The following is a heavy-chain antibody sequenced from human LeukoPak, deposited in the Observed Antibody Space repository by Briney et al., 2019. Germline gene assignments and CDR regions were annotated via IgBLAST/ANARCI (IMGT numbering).Heavy chain of an antibody. D-gene: IGHD5/OR15-5a*01. V-gene: IGHV3-23*01. CDR1: GFTFSSYA. CDR3: AKNSLRSFQY. CDR2: ISGSGGSGT. J-gene: IGHJ4*02. Sequence: GGSLRLSCATSGFTFSSYAMSWVRQAPGKGLEWVSAISGSGGSGTYYADSVKGRFTISRDNSKNTLYLQMDSLRAEDTALYYCAKNSLRSFQYWGRGTLVTVSS.